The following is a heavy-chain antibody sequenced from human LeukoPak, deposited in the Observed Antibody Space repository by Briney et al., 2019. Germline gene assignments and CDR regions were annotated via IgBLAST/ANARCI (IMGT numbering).Heavy chain of an antibody. J-gene: IGHJ4*02. V-gene: IGHV3-23*01. CDR1: RFTFSGYA. CDR3: AKDRYDFWSGYPPPYYFDY. CDR2: ISGSGGNT. D-gene: IGHD3-3*01. Sequence: GRSLRLSCAAPRFTFSGYAMSWVRQAPGKGLEWVSAISGSGGNTYYAASVKGRFTLSRDNSKNTLYLQMTSLRAEDTAIYFCAKDRYDFWSGYPPPYYFDYWGQGTLVAVSS.